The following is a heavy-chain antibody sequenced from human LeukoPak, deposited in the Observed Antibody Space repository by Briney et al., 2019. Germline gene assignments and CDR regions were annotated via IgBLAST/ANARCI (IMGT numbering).Heavy chain of an antibody. CDR3: ARREYSSSWYFAYEYYFDY. Sequence: PGGSLRLSCAASGFTFSSYSMNWVRQAPGKGLEWVSYISSSSNTIYYADSVKGRFTISRDNAKNSLYLQMNSLRAEDTAVYYCARREYSSSWYFAYEYYFDYWGQGTLVTVSS. J-gene: IGHJ4*02. D-gene: IGHD6-13*01. CDR1: GFTFSSYS. V-gene: IGHV3-48*04. CDR2: ISSSSNTI.